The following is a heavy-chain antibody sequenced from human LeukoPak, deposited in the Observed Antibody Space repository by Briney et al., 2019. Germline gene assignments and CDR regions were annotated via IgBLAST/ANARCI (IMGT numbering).Heavy chain of an antibody. D-gene: IGHD2-2*01. J-gene: IGHJ4*02. CDR3: ARGRDTVVVPAAVDY. V-gene: IGHV3-9*01. Sequence: PGGSLRLSCAASGFTFDDYAMHWVRQAPGKGLEWVSDISWNSGSIGYADSVKGRFTISRDNAKNSLSLQMNSLRAEDTAVYFCARGRDTVVVPAAVDYWGQGTLVTVSS. CDR2: ISWNSGSI. CDR1: GFTFDDYA.